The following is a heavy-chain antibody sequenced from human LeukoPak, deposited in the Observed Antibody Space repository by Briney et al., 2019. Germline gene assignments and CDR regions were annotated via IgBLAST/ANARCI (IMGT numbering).Heavy chain of an antibody. D-gene: IGHD6-6*01. V-gene: IGHV4-4*07. J-gene: IGHJ6*02. CDR2: IYTSGST. CDR1: GGSISSYY. CDR3: ARDGVSISSYYYYGMDV. Sequence: SETLSLTCTVSGGSISSYYWSWIRQPAGKGLEWIGRIYTSGSTNYNPSLKSRVTMSVDTSKNQFSLKLSSVTAADTAVYYCARDGVSISSYYYYGMDVWGQGTTVTVSS.